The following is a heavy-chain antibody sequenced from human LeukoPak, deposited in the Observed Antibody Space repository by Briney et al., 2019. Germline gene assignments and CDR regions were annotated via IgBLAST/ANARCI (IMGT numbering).Heavy chain of an antibody. CDR2: ISSSSSYI. D-gene: IGHD3-3*01. J-gene: IGHJ4*02. CDR1: GLTFSNYG. V-gene: IGHV3-21*01. CDR3: ARRYDFWSGYTDY. Sequence: GGPLRLSCAASGLTFSNYGMHWVRQAPGKGLEWVSSISSSSSYIYYADSVKGRFTISRDNAKNSLYLQMNSLRAEDTAVYYCARRYDFWSGYTDYWGQGTLVTVSS.